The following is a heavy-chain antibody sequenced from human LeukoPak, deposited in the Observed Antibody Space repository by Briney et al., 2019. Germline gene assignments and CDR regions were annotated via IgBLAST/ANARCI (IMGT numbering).Heavy chain of an antibody. CDR3: ARRYGSGSSGTFDY. Sequence: SETLSLTCTVSGGSISSTSYYWGWIRQPPGKGLEWIAYIYYSGSTNYNPSLKSRVTISVDTSKNQFSLKLSSVTAADTAVYYCARRYGSGSSGTFDYWGQGTLVTVSS. CDR2: IYYSGST. J-gene: IGHJ4*02. D-gene: IGHD3-10*01. CDR1: GGSISSTSYY. V-gene: IGHV4-61*05.